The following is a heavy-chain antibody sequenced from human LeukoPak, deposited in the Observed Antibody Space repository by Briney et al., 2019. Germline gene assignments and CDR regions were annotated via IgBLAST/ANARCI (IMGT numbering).Heavy chain of an antibody. V-gene: IGHV3-30*02. CDR1: GFTFSSYG. CDR3: AKGPLLWN. D-gene: IGHD2/OR15-2a*01. J-gene: IGHJ4*02. Sequence: GGSLRLSCAASGFTFSSYGMHWVRQAPGKGLEWVAFIRYDGSNKYYADSVKGRFTISRDNSKNTVYLQMNTLRREDTAVYYCAKGPLLWNWGQGTLVTVSS. CDR2: IRYDGSNK.